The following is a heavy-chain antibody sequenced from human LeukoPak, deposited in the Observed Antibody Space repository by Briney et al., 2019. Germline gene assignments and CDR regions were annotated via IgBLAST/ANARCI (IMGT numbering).Heavy chain of an antibody. V-gene: IGHV3-11*01. CDR1: GFTFSDYY. J-gene: IGHJ3*02. D-gene: IGHD3-22*01. Sequence: GGSLRLSCAASGFTFSDYYMSWIRQAPGKGLEWVSYISSSGSTIYYADSVKGRFTISRDDAKNSLYLQMNSLRAEDTAVYYCASYDSSGSDAFDIWGQGTMVTVSS. CDR3: ASYDSSGSDAFDI. CDR2: ISSSGSTI.